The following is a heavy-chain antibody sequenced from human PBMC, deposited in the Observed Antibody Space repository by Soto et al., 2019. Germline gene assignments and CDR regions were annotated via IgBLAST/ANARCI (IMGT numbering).Heavy chain of an antibody. CDR1: GYTFTSYD. CDR2: TNPNSGNT. J-gene: IGHJ4*02. V-gene: IGHV1-8*01. Sequence: QVQLVQSGAVVKKPGASVTVSCKASGYTFTSYDINWVRQATGQGLELMGWTNPNSGNTAYAQKGRGRATMTRNTSSSTAYLVLSSLGSEDTAVYYCARSSYGDNVDYWGEGTLGTVSS. D-gene: IGHD4-17*01. CDR3: ARSSYGDNVDY.